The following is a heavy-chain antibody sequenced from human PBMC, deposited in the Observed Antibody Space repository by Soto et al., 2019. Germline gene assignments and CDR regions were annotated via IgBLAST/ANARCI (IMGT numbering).Heavy chain of an antibody. V-gene: IGHV3-23*01. J-gene: IGHJ6*02. Sequence: GGSLRLSCAASGFTFSSYAMSWVRQAPGKGLEWVSAISGSGGSTYYADSVKGRFTISRDSSKNTLYLQMNSLRAEDTAVYYCAKSSGYSSGWGGYYYYGMDVWGQGTTVTVSS. D-gene: IGHD6-19*01. CDR1: GFTFSSYA. CDR3: AKSSGYSSGWGGYYYYGMDV. CDR2: ISGSGGST.